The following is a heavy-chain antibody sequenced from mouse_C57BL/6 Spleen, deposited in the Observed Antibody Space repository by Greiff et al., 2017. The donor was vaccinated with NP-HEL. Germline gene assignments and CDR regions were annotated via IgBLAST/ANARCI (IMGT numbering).Heavy chain of an antibody. J-gene: IGHJ2*01. V-gene: IGHV5-17*01. D-gene: IGHD4-1*01. CDR3: ARSVTGPYYFDY. CDR2: ISSGSSTI. Sequence: EVHLVESGGGLVKPGGSLKLSCAASGFTFSDYGMHWVRQAPEKGLEWVAYISSGSSTIYYADTVKGRFTISRDNAKNTLFLQMTSLRSEDTAMYYCARSVTGPYYFDYWGQGTTLTVSS. CDR1: GFTFSDYG.